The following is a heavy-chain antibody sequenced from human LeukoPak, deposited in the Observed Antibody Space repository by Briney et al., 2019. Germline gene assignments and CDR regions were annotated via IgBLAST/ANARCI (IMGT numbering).Heavy chain of an antibody. CDR1: GFTFDDYA. V-gene: IGHV3-9*01. CDR2: ISWNSGSI. CDR3: ARTIDYGDY. D-gene: IGHD1-7*01. J-gene: IGHJ4*02. Sequence: GGSLRLSCAASGFTFDDYAMHWVRQAPGKGLEWVSGISWNSGSIGYADSVKGRFTISRDNAKNSLYLQMNSLRAEDTALYYCARTIDYGDYWGQGTLVTVSS.